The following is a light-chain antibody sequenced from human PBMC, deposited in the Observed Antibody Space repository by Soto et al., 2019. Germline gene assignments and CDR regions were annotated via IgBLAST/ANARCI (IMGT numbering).Light chain of an antibody. Sequence: DVVLTQTPLSLSVARGQPASISGKCSQSLLHSTGETFLFWYLQKPGQSPQLLIYEVSTRVSGVPDRFSGSGSATDFTLEISRVETDDVGMYYCMQSTQLPPTFGQGTRLEIK. CDR1: QSLLHSTGETF. V-gene: IGKV2D-29*02. CDR2: EVS. J-gene: IGKJ5*01. CDR3: MQSTQLPPT.